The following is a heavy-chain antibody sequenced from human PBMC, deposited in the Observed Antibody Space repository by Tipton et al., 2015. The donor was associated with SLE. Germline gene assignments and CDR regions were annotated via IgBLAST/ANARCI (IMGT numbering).Heavy chain of an antibody. CDR1: EFTFSSYT. Sequence: SLRLSCAASEFTFSSYTMHWVRQAPGKGLEYVSAISSNGGSTYYADSVKGRFTISRDNSKNTLYLQMDSLRAEDMSVYYCARDPLGIWGQGTMVTVSS. CDR3: ARDPLGI. V-gene: IGHV3-64*02. CDR2: ISSNGGST. J-gene: IGHJ3*02. D-gene: IGHD3-16*01.